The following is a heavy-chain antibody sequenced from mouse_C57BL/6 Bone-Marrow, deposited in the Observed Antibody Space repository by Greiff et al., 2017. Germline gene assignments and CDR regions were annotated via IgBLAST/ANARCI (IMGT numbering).Heavy chain of an antibody. Sequence: EVKLMESGPGLVKPSQSLSLTCSVTGYSITSGYYWNWIRQFPGNKLEWMGYISYDGSNNYNPSLKNRISITRDTSKNQFFLKLNSVTTEDTATYYCARAGSSSYYFDYGGQGTTLTVAS. CDR1: GYSITSGYY. CDR3: ARAGSSSYYFDY. D-gene: IGHD1-1*01. J-gene: IGHJ2*01. CDR2: ISYDGSN. V-gene: IGHV3-6*01.